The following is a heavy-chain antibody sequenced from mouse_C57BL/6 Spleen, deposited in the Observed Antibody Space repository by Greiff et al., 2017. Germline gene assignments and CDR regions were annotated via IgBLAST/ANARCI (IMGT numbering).Heavy chain of an antibody. J-gene: IGHJ4*01. D-gene: IGHD1-1*01. CDR2: ISYDGSN. CDR3: ARGVVATSYYAMDY. V-gene: IGHV3-6*01. Sequence: EVKLQESGPGLVKPSQSLSLTCSVTGYSITSGYYWNWIRQFPGNKLEWMGYISYDGSNNYNPSLKNRISITRDTSKNQFFLKLNSVTTEDTATYYCARGVVATSYYAMDYWGQGTSVTVSS. CDR1: GYSITSGYY.